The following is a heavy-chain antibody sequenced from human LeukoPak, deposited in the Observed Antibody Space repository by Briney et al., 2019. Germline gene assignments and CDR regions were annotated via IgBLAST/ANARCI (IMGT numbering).Heavy chain of an antibody. CDR2: ISSSSTYI. D-gene: IGHD3-3*01. V-gene: IGHV3-21*01. CDR1: GFTFSSYN. Sequence: GGSLRLSCAASGFTFSSYNMNWVRQAPGKGLEWVSSISSSSTYIYYADSVKGRFTITRDNDKNSLFLQMNSLRDEETALYYCARAEARVEKYFQHWGQGTLVTVSS. J-gene: IGHJ1*01. CDR3: ARAEARVEKYFQH.